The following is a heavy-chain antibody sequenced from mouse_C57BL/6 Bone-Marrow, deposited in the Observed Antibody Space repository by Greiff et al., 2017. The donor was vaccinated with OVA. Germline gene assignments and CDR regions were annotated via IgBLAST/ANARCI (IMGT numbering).Heavy chain of an antibody. V-gene: IGHV3-6*01. CDR3: ARERDSSGYGNY. D-gene: IGHD3-2*02. CDR1: GYSITSGYY. Sequence: VQLKESGPGLVKPSQSLSLTCSVTGYSITSGYYWNWIRQFPGNKLEWMGYISYDGSNNYNPSLKNRISITRDTSKNQFFLKLNSVTTEDTATYYCARERDSSGYGNYWGQGTTLTVSS. J-gene: IGHJ2*01. CDR2: ISYDGSN.